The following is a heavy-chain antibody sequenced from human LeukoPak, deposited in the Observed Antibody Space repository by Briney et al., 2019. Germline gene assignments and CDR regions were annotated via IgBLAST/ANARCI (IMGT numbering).Heavy chain of an antibody. J-gene: IGHJ4*02. CDR3: ASPLDSSGYIFDY. D-gene: IGHD3-22*01. Sequence: ASVKVSCKASGYTFTAYYMNWVRQAPGQGLEWMGWINPNSGGTNYAQKFQGRVTMTRDTSISTAYMELSRLRSDDTAVYYCASPLDSSGYIFDYWGQGTLVTVSS. CDR2: INPNSGGT. V-gene: IGHV1-2*02. CDR1: GYTFTAYY.